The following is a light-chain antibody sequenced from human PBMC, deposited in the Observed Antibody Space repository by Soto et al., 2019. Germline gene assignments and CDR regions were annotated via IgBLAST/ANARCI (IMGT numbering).Light chain of an antibody. CDR2: EVT. V-gene: IGLV2-14*01. CDR3: SSYTTRSLWV. CDR1: SSDFGGYNF. Sequence: QSVLTQPASVSGSPGQSITISCTGTSSDFGGYNFVSWYQQHPGKAPKLIIFEVTNRPSGVSNRFSGSKSANTASLTISGLQAEDEADYFCSSYTTRSLWVFGGGTKVTVL. J-gene: IGLJ3*02.